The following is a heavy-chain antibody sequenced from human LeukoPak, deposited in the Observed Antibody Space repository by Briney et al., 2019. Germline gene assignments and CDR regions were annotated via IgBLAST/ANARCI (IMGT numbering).Heavy chain of an antibody. CDR3: ARGLSVVVIAMDAFDI. CDR1: GGSISSYY. Sequence: PSQTLSLTCTVSGGSISSYYWSSIRQPPGKGLERIGYIYYSGGTNYNPSLKSRVTISVDTSKNQFSLKLSSVTAADTAVYYCARGLSVVVIAMDAFDIWGQGTMVTVSS. J-gene: IGHJ3*02. D-gene: IGHD2-21*01. CDR2: IYYSGGT. V-gene: IGHV4-59*01.